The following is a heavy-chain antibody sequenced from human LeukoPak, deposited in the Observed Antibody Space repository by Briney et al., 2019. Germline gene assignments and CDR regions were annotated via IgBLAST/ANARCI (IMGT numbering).Heavy chain of an antibody. CDR1: GGSITAGGYF. CDR2: ISYSGST. D-gene: IGHD4-17*01. Sequence: SETLSLTCTVSGGSITAGGYFRSWIRQHPGKGLECIGHISYSGSTYYTPSLKSRVTISADRSKNQYSLKLSSVTAADTAVYYCARARRTTVTPFDYWGQGTLVTVSS. J-gene: IGHJ4*02. CDR3: ARARRTTVTPFDY. V-gene: IGHV4-31*03.